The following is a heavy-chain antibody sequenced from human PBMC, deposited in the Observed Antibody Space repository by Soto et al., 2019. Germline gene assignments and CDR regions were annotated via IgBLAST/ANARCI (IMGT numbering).Heavy chain of an antibody. J-gene: IGHJ6*02. D-gene: IGHD6-6*01. V-gene: IGHV3-43*01. CDR1: GFTFDDYT. CDR2: ISWDGGST. Sequence: GGSLRLSCAASGFTFDDYTMHWVRQAPGKGLEWVSLISWDGGSTYYADSVKGRFTISRDSSKNSLYLQMNSLRTEDTALYYCAKDNIAARSYYYYGMDVWGQGPTVTVSS. CDR3: AKDNIAARSYYYYGMDV.